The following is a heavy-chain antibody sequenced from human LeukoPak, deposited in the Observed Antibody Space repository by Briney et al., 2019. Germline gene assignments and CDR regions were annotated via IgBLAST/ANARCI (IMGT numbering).Heavy chain of an antibody. D-gene: IGHD3-22*01. J-gene: IGHJ4*02. CDR1: GASISDYY. CDR3: ARVKDYYDSSGPLYSDS. Sequence: PSETLSLTCTVSGASISDYYWTWIRQPPGKGLEWIGYIYYSGSTNYNRSLKSRVTLSVDTSNNHVSLKVNSVTAADTAVYYCARVKDYYDSSGPLYSDSWGQGTLVTVSS. V-gene: IGHV4-59*01. CDR2: IYYSGST.